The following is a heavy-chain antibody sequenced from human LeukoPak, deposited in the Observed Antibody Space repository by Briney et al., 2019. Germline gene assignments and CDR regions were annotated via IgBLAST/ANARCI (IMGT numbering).Heavy chain of an antibody. Sequence: SETLSLTCAVYGGSFSGYYWSWIRQPPGKGLEWIGEINHSGSTNYNPSLKSRVTISVDTSKNQFSLKLSSVTAADTAVYYCARAADTYYDFWSGYYLWSIGYYFDYWGQGTLVTVSS. CDR1: GGSFSGYY. V-gene: IGHV4-34*01. CDR2: INHSGST. D-gene: IGHD3-3*01. J-gene: IGHJ4*02. CDR3: ARAADTYYDFWSGYYLWSIGYYFDY.